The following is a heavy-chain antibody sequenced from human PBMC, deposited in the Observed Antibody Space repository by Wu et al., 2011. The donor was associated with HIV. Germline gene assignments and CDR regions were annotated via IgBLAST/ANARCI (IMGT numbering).Heavy chain of an antibody. J-gene: IGHJ6*03. D-gene: IGHD6-13*01. Sequence: QVQLVQSGAEVNKPGSSVKVSCKASGYTFTAYYMHWLRQAPGQGLEWMGWINPHSGGTNFAQKFQGRVTMTRDTSITTAYMELSRLRSDDTAVYYXARDPYSSLFHYYYFMDVWAKGPQSPSP. V-gene: IGHV1-2*02. CDR2: INPHSGGT. CDR3: ARDPYSSLFHYYYFMDV. CDR1: GYTFTAYY.